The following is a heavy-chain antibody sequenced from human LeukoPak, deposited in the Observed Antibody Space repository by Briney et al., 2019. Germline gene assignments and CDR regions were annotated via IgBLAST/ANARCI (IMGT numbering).Heavy chain of an antibody. V-gene: IGHV3-7*01. CDR2: IKQDGSEK. J-gene: IGHJ4*02. CDR1: GFTFSSYW. D-gene: IGHD3-3*01. Sequence: GGSLRLSCAASGFTFSSYWMSWVRQAPGKGLEWVANIKQDGSEKYYVDSVKGRFTISRDNAKNSLYLQMNSLRAEDTAVYYCARVPDDFWSGYYDYWGQGTLVTVSS. CDR3: ARVPDDFWSGYYDY.